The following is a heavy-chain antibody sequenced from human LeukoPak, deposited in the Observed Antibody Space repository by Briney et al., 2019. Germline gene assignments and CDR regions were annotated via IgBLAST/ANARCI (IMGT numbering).Heavy chain of an antibody. J-gene: IGHJ4*02. Sequence: ASVKVSCKTSGYTFTGYYIHWVRQAPGQGLEWMGWISAYNGNTNYAQKLQGRVTMTTDTSTSTAYMELRSLRSDDTAVYYCARDKLRRITMVDYWGQGTLVTVSS. D-gene: IGHD3-10*01. CDR1: GYTFTGYY. V-gene: IGHV1-18*04. CDR3: ARDKLRRITMVDY. CDR2: ISAYNGNT.